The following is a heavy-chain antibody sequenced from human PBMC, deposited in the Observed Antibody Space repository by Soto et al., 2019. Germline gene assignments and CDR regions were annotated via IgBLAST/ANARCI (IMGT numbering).Heavy chain of an antibody. CDR2: ISGSGGST. V-gene: IGHV3-23*01. CDR1: GFTFSSYA. Sequence: GGSLRLSCAASGFTFSSYAMSWVRQAPGKGLEWVSAISGSGGSTYYADSVKGRFTISRDNSKNTLYLQMNSLRAEDTAVYYCAKSALVVPAAMRPDYYYYYMDVWGKGTTVTVSS. D-gene: IGHD2-2*01. J-gene: IGHJ6*03. CDR3: AKSALVVPAAMRPDYYYYYMDV.